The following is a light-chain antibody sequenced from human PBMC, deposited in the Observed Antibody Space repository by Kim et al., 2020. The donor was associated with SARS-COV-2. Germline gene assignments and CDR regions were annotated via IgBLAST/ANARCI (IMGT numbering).Light chain of an antibody. V-gene: IGKV4-1*01. CDR3: QQSYATPYT. CDR2: WAS. CDR1: QTILKNSNNKNY. J-gene: IGKJ2*01. Sequence: VLTRSPDSLPVSLGERATIRCRSSQTILKNSNNKNYLAWYQQKRGQRPTLLIYWASTRDSGVPDRFSGTGSGTEFSLTISSLQPEDVAVYYCQQSYATPYTFGQGTKLEI.